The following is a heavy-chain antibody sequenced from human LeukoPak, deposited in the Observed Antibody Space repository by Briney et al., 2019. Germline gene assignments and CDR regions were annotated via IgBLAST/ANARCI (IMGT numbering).Heavy chain of an antibody. CDR2: IKQDGSEK. CDR3: ARDGLLWFGESPDFYGMDV. Sequence: GGSLRLSCAASGFTFSSYWMSWVRQAPGKGLEWVANIKQDGSEKYYVDSVKGRFTISRDNAKNSLYLQMNSLRAEDTAVYYCARDGLLWFGESPDFYGMDVWGQGTTVTVSS. D-gene: IGHD3-10*01. CDR1: GFTFSSYW. V-gene: IGHV3-7*01. J-gene: IGHJ6*02.